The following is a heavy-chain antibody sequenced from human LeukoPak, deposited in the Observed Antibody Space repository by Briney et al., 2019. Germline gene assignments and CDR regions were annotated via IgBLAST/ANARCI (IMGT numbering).Heavy chain of an antibody. J-gene: IGHJ4*02. CDR2: INHSGSP. CDR1: GGSFSGYY. D-gene: IGHD6-19*01. V-gene: IGHV4-34*01. CDR3: AREMSAAGVYYFDY. Sequence: PSETLSLTCAVYGGSFSGYYWSWIRQPPGKGLEWIGEINHSGSPNYNPSLKSRVTISVDTSKNQFSLKLSSVTAADTAVYYCAREMSAAGVYYFDYWGQGTLVTGSS.